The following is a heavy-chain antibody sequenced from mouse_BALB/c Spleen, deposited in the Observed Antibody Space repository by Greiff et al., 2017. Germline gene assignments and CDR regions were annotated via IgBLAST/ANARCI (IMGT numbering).Heavy chain of an antibody. CDR2: IYPGDGDT. CDR3: AREGVLVWFAY. Sequence: QVQLQQSGAELARPGASVKLSCKASGYTFTSYWMQWVKQRPGQGLEWIGAIYPGDGDTRYTQKFKGKATLTADKSSSTAYMQLSSLASEDSAVYYCAREGVLVWFAYWGQGTLVTVSA. J-gene: IGHJ3*01. D-gene: IGHD2-14*01. V-gene: IGHV1-87*01. CDR1: GYTFTSYW.